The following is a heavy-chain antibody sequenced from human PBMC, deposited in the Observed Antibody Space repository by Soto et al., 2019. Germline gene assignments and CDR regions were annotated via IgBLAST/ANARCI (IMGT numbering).Heavy chain of an antibody. D-gene: IGHD6-19*01. J-gene: IGHJ5*02. CDR3: ARRHLAVAVSPWFDP. CDR1: GLSITDSEMG. V-gene: IGHV2-26*01. Sequence: QVTLKESGPVLVKPTETLTLRCTVSGLSITDSEMGVSWIRQPPGQPLEWIAHIDSSGEKSYRTFLKSRLAISKDTSKRQIVLTMTNMDPADTATYYCARRHLAVAVSPWFDPWGQGIPVTVSS. CDR2: IDSSGEK.